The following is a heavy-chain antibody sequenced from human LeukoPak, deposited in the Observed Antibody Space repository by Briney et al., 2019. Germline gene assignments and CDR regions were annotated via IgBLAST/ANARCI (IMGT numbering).Heavy chain of an antibody. CDR2: ISRSSSSM. Sequence: PGGSLRLSCVVSEFGVTTYYMDWVRRAPGKGLEWLSYISRSSSSMYYADSVKGRFTISRDNAKNSLYLQMNSLRDEDTAVYYCVRGASVTSTFDYWGQGTLVTVSS. D-gene: IGHD4-17*01. CDR3: VRGASVTSTFDY. J-gene: IGHJ4*02. CDR1: EFGVTTYY. V-gene: IGHV3-48*02.